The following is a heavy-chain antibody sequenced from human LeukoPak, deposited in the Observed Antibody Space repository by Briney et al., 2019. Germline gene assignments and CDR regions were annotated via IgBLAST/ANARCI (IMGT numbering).Heavy chain of an antibody. V-gene: IGHV1-18*01. CDR3: ARGPGGTWGLDY. Sequence: ASVKVSCKASGYTFTSHGLSWARQAPGQGLEWMGWISIYSGNTNYAQKFQDRISMTTDTSTSTAYMELRSLKSDDTAVYYCARGPGGTWGLDYWGQGALVTVSS. J-gene: IGHJ4*02. D-gene: IGHD7-27*01. CDR1: GYTFTSHG. CDR2: ISIYSGNT.